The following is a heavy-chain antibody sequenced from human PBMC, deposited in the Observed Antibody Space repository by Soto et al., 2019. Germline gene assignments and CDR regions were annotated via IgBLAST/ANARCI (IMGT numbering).Heavy chain of an antibody. CDR2: ISYDGTTK. V-gene: IGHV3-30*18. J-gene: IGHJ4*02. CDR1: GFTVSSHG. D-gene: IGHD3-3*01. Sequence: QVQLVESGGGVVQPGRSLRLSCAASGFTVSSHGMHWVRQAPGKGLEWVAVISYDGTTKNYAESVRGRFTISRDNSKNPLYLNMNSLGPEDTAVYYCAKGGSWSGYNWGQGTLVTVTS. CDR3: AKGGSWSGYN.